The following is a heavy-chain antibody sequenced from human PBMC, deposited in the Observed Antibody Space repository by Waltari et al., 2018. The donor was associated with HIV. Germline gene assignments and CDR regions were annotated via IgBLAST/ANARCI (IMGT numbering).Heavy chain of an antibody. V-gene: IGHV3-9*01. Sequence: EVQLVESGGGLVQPGRSLSLSCAASGFTFDDYALPWVRQAPGKGLEWVSGITWNSGSIAYADSVKGRFTISRDNANNSLYLQMNTLRAADTALYYCVKASGLLLPSNYFDYWGQGTLVTVSS. D-gene: IGHD2-21*01. CDR2: ITWNSGSI. CDR3: VKASGLLLPSNYFDY. J-gene: IGHJ4*02. CDR1: GFTFDDYA.